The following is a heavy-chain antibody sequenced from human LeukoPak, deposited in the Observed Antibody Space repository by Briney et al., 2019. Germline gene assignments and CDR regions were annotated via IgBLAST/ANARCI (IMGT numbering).Heavy chain of an antibody. D-gene: IGHD3-3*01. CDR1: GYSFTSYW. J-gene: IGHJ3*02. V-gene: IGHV5-51*01. Sequence: GESLKISCKGSGYSFTSYWIAWVRQMPGKGLEWMGIIYPGDSDTRYSPSFQGQVTISADKSISTAYLQWSSLKASDTAMYYCARLHSFWSGYHSSGAFDIWGQGTMVTVSS. CDR3: ARLHSFWSGYHSSGAFDI. CDR2: IYPGDSDT.